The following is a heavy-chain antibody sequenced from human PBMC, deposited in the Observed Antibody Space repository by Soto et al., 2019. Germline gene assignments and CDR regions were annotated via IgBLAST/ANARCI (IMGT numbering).Heavy chain of an antibody. CDR1: GYTFTGYY. Sequence: GASVKVSCKASGYTFTGYYMHWVRQAPGQGLEWMGWINPNSGGTNYAQKFQGRVTMTRDTSISTAYMELSRLRSDDTAVYYCARDQVDCSSTSCYFPQNLYYYYYGMDVWGQGTTVTVSS. CDR3: ARDQVDCSSTSCYFPQNLYYYYYGMDV. CDR2: INPNSGGT. D-gene: IGHD2-2*01. J-gene: IGHJ6*02. V-gene: IGHV1-2*02.